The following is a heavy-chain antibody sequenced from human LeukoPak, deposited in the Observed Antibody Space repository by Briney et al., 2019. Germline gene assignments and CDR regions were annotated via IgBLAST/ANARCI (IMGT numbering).Heavy chain of an antibody. V-gene: IGHV3-74*01. CDR1: GFTFSNYW. D-gene: IGHD3-10*01. CDR2: INTDGSST. CDR3: ARDVPLYYYGSGSGTMDV. Sequence: PGGSLRLSCAASGFTFSNYWMHWVRQAPGKGLVWVSRINTDGSSTYYADSVKGRFTISRDNSKNTLYLQMNSLRAEDTAVYYCARDVPLYYYGSGSGTMDVWGQGTMVTVSS. J-gene: IGHJ3*01.